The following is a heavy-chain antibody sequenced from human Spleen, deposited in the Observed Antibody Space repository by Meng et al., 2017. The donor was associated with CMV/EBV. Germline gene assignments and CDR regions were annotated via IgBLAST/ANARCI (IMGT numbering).Heavy chain of an antibody. CDR2: ISYDGSNK. Sequence: GESLKISCAASGFTFSSYAMHWVRQAPGKGLEWVAVISYDGSNKYYADSVKGRFTISRDDSKNTLYLQMNSLRVEDTAVYYCAKVVGVAVPGADGMDVWGQGTTVTVSS. D-gene: IGHD2-2*01. CDR1: GFTFSSYA. J-gene: IGHJ6*02. CDR3: AKVVGVAVPGADGMDV. V-gene: IGHV3-30-3*01.